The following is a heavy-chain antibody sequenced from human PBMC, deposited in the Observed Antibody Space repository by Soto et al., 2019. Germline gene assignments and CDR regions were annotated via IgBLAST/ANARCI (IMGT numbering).Heavy chain of an antibody. J-gene: IGHJ3*02. CDR1: GFTFSDYY. D-gene: IGHD6-6*01. V-gene: IGHV3-11*01. CDR2: ISSSGTGI. Sequence: PGGSLRLSCAASGFTFSDYYMTWIRQAPGKGLEWVSYISSSGTGIYYADSMKGRFTISRDNAKNSLYLQMSSLRAEDTAVYYCARASADEFGIWGQGTMVTVSS. CDR3: ARASADEFGI.